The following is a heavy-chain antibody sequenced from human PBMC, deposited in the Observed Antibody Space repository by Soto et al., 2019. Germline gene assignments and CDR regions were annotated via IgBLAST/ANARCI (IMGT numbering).Heavy chain of an antibody. CDR3: ERERSAAGTEWFDP. CDR2: MNPNSGNT. V-gene: IGHV1-8*01. J-gene: IGHJ5*02. CDR1: GYTFTSYD. D-gene: IGHD6-13*01. Sequence: QVQLVQSGAEVKKPGASVKVSCKASGYTFTSYDINWVRKATGQGLEWMGWMNPNSGNTGYAQKFQGRATMTRNTSKSTAYMELSSLRSEDTPVYYCERERSAAGTEWFDPWGQGTLVTVSS.